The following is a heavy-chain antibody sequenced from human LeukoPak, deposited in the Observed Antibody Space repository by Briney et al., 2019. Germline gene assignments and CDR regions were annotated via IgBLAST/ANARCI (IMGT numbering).Heavy chain of an antibody. Sequence: SQTLSLTCAVSGGSISSGGYSWSWIRQPLGKGLEWIGYIYHSGSTYYNPSLKSRVTISVDRSKNQFSLKLSSVTAADTAVYYCARARSGWYYFDYWGQGTLVTVSS. CDR1: GGSISSGGYS. CDR2: IYHSGST. CDR3: ARARSGWYYFDY. J-gene: IGHJ4*02. D-gene: IGHD6-19*01. V-gene: IGHV4-30-2*01.